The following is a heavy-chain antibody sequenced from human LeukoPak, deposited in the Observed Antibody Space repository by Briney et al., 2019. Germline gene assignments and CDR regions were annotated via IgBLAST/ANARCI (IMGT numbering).Heavy chain of an antibody. V-gene: IGHV4-34*01. CDR2: INHSGST. J-gene: IGHJ4*02. CDR3: ASGVVVPAAIGAEGLPEGMISYYFDY. CDR1: GGSFSGYY. Sequence: SETLSLTCAVYGGSFSGYYWSWIRQPPGKGLEWIGEINHSGSTNYNPSLKSRVTISVDTSKNQFSLKLSSVTAADTAVYYCASGVVVPAAIGAEGLPEGMISYYFDYWGQGTLVTVSS. D-gene: IGHD2-2*01.